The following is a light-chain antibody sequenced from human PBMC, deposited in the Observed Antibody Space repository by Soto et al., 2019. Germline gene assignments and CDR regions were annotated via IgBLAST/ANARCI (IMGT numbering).Light chain of an antibody. CDR1: QTISSY. V-gene: IGKV1-39*01. CDR2: TAS. Sequence: DIQMTQSPFSLSASVGDRVTITCRASQTISSYLNWYQVKPGKAPKLVIYTASKLQSGVPSRFGGSGSGTDFTLTITSLQPEEFAMYYCQQTYRSPITFGQGTRLEI. J-gene: IGKJ5*01. CDR3: QQTYRSPIT.